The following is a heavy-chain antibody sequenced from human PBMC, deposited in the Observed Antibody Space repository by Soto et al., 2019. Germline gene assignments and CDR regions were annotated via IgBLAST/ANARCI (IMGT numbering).Heavy chain of an antibody. CDR1: GGTFSSDD. V-gene: IGHV1-69*06. D-gene: IGHD3-22*01. CDR2: VIPLFGTP. J-gene: IGHJ4*02. Sequence: QVQLVQSGAEVKKPGSSVKVSCKASGGTFSSDDFTWVRQAPGQGLEWMGGVIPLFGTPYYAQKFQGRVTITADTSTTTTYMEPTNLRYEDTAIYYCARGSSSGLWGQGTLVTVSS. CDR3: ARGSSSGL.